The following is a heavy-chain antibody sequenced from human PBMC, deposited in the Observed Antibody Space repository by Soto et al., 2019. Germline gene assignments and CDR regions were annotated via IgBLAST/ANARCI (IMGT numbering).Heavy chain of an antibody. Sequence: EVQLLESGGGLVQPGGSMRLACAASGFTFSNYAMSWVRQAPGKGLEWVSAISDSGGDTYYADSVKGRFNISRDSPKNTLYMQMKSLRAEDTSVYYCAKRVEYSSSPHYFDSWGQGTMVTVYS. CDR2: ISDSGGDT. CDR1: GFTFSNYA. V-gene: IGHV3-23*01. D-gene: IGHD6-6*01. J-gene: IGHJ4*02. CDR3: AKRVEYSSSPHYFDS.